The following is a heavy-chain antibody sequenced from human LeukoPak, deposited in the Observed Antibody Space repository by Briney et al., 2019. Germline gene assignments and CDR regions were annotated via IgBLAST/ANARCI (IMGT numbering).Heavy chain of an antibody. J-gene: IGHJ4*02. CDR1: GFTFSSYS. D-gene: IGHD4-23*01. Sequence: SGGSLRLSCAASGFTFSSYSMNWVRQAPGKGLEWVSYISSSSSTIYCADSVKGRFTISRDNAKNSLYLQMNSLRAEDTAVYYCARATYGGGVDYWGQGTLVTVSS. V-gene: IGHV3-48*01. CDR3: ARATYGGGVDY. CDR2: ISSSSSTI.